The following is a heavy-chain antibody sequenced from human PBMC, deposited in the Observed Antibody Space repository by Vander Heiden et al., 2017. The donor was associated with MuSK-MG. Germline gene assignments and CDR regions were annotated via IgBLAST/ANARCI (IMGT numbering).Heavy chain of an antibody. Sequence: QVQLVESGGGVVQPGRSLRLSCAASGFTFSSYAMHWVRQAPGKGLEWVAVISYDGSNKYYADSVKGRLTISRDNSKNTLYLQMNSLRAEDTAVYYCARELDDSSGYYWDAFDIWGQGTMVTVSS. D-gene: IGHD3-22*01. CDR3: ARELDDSSGYYWDAFDI. V-gene: IGHV3-30*04. J-gene: IGHJ3*02. CDR1: GFTFSSYA. CDR2: ISYDGSNK.